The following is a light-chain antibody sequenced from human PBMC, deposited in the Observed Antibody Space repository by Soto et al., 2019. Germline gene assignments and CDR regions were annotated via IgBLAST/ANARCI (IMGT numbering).Light chain of an antibody. CDR2: KSS. CDR3: QQYSSYWT. Sequence: LMSQSPSSLSASVGDTVTITCRASQAVDKWLAWYQQKPGKAPKLLIYKSSTLIGGVPSRFSAVGSGTEYSLTISGLQPEDVATYYCQQYSSYWTFGQGTMVEIK. V-gene: IGKV1-5*03. CDR1: QAVDKW. J-gene: IGKJ1*01.